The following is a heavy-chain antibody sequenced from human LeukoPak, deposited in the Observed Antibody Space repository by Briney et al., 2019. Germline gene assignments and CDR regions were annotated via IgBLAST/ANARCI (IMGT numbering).Heavy chain of an antibody. CDR3: ARGVGYDYVWGSYRLYFDY. D-gene: IGHD3-16*02. CDR2: IIPIFGTA. Sequence: ASVKVSCKASGYTFTNYGINWVRQAPGQGLEWMGGIIPIFGTANYAQKSQGRVTITADESTSTAYMELSSLRSEDTAVYYCARGVGYDYVWGSYRLYFDYWGQGTLVTVSS. V-gene: IGHV1-69*13. J-gene: IGHJ4*02. CDR1: GYTFTNYG.